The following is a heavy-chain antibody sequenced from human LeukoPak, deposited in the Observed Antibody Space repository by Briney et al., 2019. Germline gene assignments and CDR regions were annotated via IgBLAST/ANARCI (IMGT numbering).Heavy chain of an antibody. J-gene: IGHJ4*02. V-gene: IGHV4-34*01. CDR2: IYYSGST. D-gene: IGHD3-3*01. CDR3: TGITIFGVVITYFDY. CDR1: GGSFSGYY. Sequence: KPSETLSLTCAVYGGSFSGYYWSWIRQPPGKGLEWIGSIYYSGSTYYNPSLKSRVTISVDTSKNQFSLKLSSVTAADTAVYYCTGITIFGVVITYFDYWGQGTLVTVSS.